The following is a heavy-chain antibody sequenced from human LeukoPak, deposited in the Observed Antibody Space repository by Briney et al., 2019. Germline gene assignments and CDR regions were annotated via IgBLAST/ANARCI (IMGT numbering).Heavy chain of an antibody. V-gene: IGHV4-34*01. CDR3: ARGVDCSGGSCFRIVGIDY. J-gene: IGHJ4*02. D-gene: IGHD2-15*01. CDR1: GGSFSGYY. CDR2: INHSGST. Sequence: SETLSPTCAVYGGSFSGYYWSWIRQPPGKGLEWIGEINHSGSTNYNPSLKSRVTVSVDTSKNQFSLKLSSVTAADTAVYYCARGVDCSGGSCFRIVGIDYWGQGTLVTVSS.